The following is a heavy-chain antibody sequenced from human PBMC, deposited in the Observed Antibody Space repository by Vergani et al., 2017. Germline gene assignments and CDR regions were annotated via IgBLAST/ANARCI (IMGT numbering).Heavy chain of an antibody. Sequence: QVQLVQSGAEVKKPGSSVKVSCKASGGTFSSYAISWVRQAPGQGLEWVGGIIPIFGTANYAQKFQGRVTITADESTSTAYMELSSLRSEDTAVYYCARGQVEMATVNYYYYYGMDVWGQGTTVTVSS. CDR2: IIPIFGTA. V-gene: IGHV1-69*01. J-gene: IGHJ6*02. D-gene: IGHD5-24*01. CDR3: ARGQVEMATVNYYYYYGMDV. CDR1: GGTFSSYA.